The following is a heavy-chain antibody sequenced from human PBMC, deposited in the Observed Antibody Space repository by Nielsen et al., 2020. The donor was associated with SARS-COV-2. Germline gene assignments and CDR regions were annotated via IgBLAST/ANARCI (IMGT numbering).Heavy chain of an antibody. CDR3: ARAVVPRYYLDY. CDR1: GFIFSKYA. Sequence: GESLKISCEASGFIFSKYAMSWVRQAPGKGLEWVSGISDGGGSRNYADSVKGRFTISRDNAKNSLYLQMNGLRAEDTAVYYCARAVVPRYYLDYWGQGTLVSVSS. V-gene: IGHV3-23*01. J-gene: IGHJ4*02. CDR2: ISDGGGSR. D-gene: IGHD2-21*01.